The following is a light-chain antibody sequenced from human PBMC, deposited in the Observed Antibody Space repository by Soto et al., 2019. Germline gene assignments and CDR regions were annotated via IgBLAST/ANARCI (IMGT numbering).Light chain of an antibody. CDR1: QGICNR. V-gene: IGKV1-9*01. Sequence: DIQLTQSPSFLSASVGDRVTITCRASQGICNRLAWHQQKPGKAPELLISAASTLRSGVPSRFSGSGSDTEFTLTISSLQPEDFATYYCQQFTSYPITFGQGTRLEIK. CDR3: QQFTSYPIT. J-gene: IGKJ5*01. CDR2: AAS.